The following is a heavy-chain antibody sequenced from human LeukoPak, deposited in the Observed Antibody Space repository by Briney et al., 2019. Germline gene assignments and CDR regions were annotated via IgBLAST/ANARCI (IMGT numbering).Heavy chain of an antibody. V-gene: IGHV1-24*01. D-gene: IGHD3-22*01. CDR3: ATRVVEVITTGPQTEADY. CDR1: GYTLTESS. CDR2: LDPEDGET. J-gene: IGHJ4*02. Sequence: GASVKVSCKVSGYTLTESSMHWVRQAPGKGLEWMGGLDPEDGETIYAQKFQGRVTMTEDTSTDTAYMELSSLRSEDTAVYYCATRVVEVITTGPQTEADYWGQGTLVTVSS.